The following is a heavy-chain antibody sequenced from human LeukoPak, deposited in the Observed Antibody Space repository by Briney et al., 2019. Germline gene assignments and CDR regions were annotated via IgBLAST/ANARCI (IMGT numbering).Heavy chain of an antibody. CDR3: ARDYDSSGYYFDI. D-gene: IGHD3-22*01. J-gene: IGHJ3*02. CDR1: GFTFSDYY. Sequence: PGESLRLSCAASGFTFSDYYMSWIRQAPGKGLEWVSYISSSGSTIYYADSVKGRFTISRDNAKNSLYLQMNSLRAEDTAVHYCARDYDSSGYYFDIWGQGTMVTVSS. V-gene: IGHV3-11*01. CDR2: ISSSGSTI.